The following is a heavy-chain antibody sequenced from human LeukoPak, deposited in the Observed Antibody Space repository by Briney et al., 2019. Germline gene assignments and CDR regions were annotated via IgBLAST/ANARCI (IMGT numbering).Heavy chain of an antibody. Sequence: PGGSLRLSCAASGFTFDDYAMYWVRQAPGKGLEWVSGISWNSGSIGYADSVKGRFTISRDNAKNSLYLQMNSLRAEDTALYYCAKDTRMGDYWGQGTLVTVSS. CDR3: AKDTRMGDY. V-gene: IGHV3-9*01. CDR1: GFTFDDYA. J-gene: IGHJ4*02. CDR2: ISWNSGSI.